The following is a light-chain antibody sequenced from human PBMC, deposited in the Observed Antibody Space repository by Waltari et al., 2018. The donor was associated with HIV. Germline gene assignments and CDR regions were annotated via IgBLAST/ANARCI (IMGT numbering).Light chain of an antibody. CDR2: DAS. Sequence: EIVLTQSPATLSLSPGERATLSCGASQSVSNNYLAWSQQKPGLAPRLLIYDASTRATGIPDRFSGSGSGTDFTLTISRLEPEDFAVYYCHQFGSSTSYTFGQGTKLESK. CDR3: HQFGSSTSYT. CDR1: QSVSNNY. J-gene: IGKJ2*01. V-gene: IGKV3D-20*01.